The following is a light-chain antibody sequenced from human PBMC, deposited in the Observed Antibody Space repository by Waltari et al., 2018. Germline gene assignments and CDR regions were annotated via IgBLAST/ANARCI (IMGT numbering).Light chain of an antibody. J-gene: IGKJ1*01. CDR2: AAS. V-gene: IGKV3-20*01. Sequence: EIVLTQSPGTLSLSPGERATLSCRASQSIGRYLVWYQQKPGPAPRLLIDAASSRATGIPDRFSGSGSGTDFTLTISGLEPEDFAVYYCQNHERLPATFGQGTKVEIK. CDR1: QSIGRY. CDR3: QNHERLPAT.